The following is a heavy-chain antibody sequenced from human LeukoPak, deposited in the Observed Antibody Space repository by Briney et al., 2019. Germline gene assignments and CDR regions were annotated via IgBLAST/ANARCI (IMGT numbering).Heavy chain of an antibody. CDR3: ATDLMIANKYYYYGMDV. CDR2: FDPEDGET. V-gene: IGHV1-24*01. D-gene: IGHD3-22*01. Sequence: ASVKVSCKVSGYTLTELSMHWVRQAPGEGLEWMGGFDPEDGETIYAQKFQGRVTMTEDTSTDTAYMELSSLRSEDTAVYYCATDLMIANKYYYYGMDVWGQGTTVTVSS. J-gene: IGHJ6*02. CDR1: GYTLTELS.